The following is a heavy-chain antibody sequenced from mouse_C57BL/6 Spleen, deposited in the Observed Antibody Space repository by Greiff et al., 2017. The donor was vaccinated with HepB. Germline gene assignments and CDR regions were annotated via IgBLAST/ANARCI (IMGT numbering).Heavy chain of an antibody. V-gene: IGHV1-64*01. CDR1: GYTFTSYW. CDR2: IHPNSGST. D-gene: IGHD1-1*01. CDR3: ARTEVLRSLFDY. J-gene: IGHJ2*01. Sequence: QVQLQQSGAELVKPGASVKLSCKASGYTFTSYWMHWVKQRPGQGLEWIGMIHPNSGSTNYNEKFKSKATLTVDKSSSTAYMQLSSLTSEDSAVYYCARTEVLRSLFDYWGQGTTLTVSS.